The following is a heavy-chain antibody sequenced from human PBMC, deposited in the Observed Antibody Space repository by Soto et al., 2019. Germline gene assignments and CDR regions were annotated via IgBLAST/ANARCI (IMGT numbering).Heavy chain of an antibody. Sequence: GAPVKPRCKASGYTFTSCYMRWLRHAPGQGLEWMGIINPSGGSTSYAQKFQGRVTMTRDTSTSTVYMELSSLRSDDTAVYYCARDRGRQIRAGMDVWGQGTTVTVSS. J-gene: IGHJ6*02. V-gene: IGHV1-46*01. CDR3: ARDRGRQIRAGMDV. D-gene: IGHD3-10*01. CDR1: GYTFTSCY. CDR2: INPSGGST.